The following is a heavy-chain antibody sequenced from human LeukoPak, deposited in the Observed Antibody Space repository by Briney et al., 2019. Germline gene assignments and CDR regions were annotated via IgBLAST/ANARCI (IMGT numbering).Heavy chain of an antibody. CDR2: INHSGST. V-gene: IGHV4-34*01. J-gene: IGHJ4*02. CDR3: AIRRGYSYGYGP. D-gene: IGHD5-18*01. Sequence: PSETLSLTCAVYGGSFSGYYWSCIRQPPGKGLEWIGEINHSGSTNYNPSLKSRVTISVDTSKNQFSLKLSSVTAADTAVYYCAIRRGYSYGYGPWGQGTLVTVSS. CDR1: GGSFSGYY.